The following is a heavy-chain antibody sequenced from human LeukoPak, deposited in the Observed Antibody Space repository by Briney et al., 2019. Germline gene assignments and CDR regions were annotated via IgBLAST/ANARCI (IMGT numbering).Heavy chain of an antibody. CDR2: ISSSSSYI. V-gene: IGHV3-21*04. CDR3: AKMRGHPTPSYYMDV. J-gene: IGHJ6*03. CDR1: GFTFSSYG. Sequence: GGSLRLSCAASGFTFSSYGMNWVRQAPGKGLECVSSISSSSSYIYYADSVKGRYTISRDNSKNTLYLQMNSLRAEDTAVYYCAKMRGHPTPSYYMDVWGKGTTVTVS.